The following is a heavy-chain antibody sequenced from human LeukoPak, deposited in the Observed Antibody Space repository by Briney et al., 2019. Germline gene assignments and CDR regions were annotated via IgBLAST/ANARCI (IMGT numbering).Heavy chain of an antibody. CDR2: IGTSSTTI. CDR1: GFTFSSYT. CDR3: ARGNRTPGIAAN. J-gene: IGHJ4*02. V-gene: IGHV3-48*01. D-gene: IGHD6-25*01. Sequence: AGGSLRLSWAASGFTFSSYTMNWVRQLPGKGLEWVSNIGTSSTTIYYADSVKGRFTISRDNAKNSLYLQMNSLRADDTAVYYCARGNRTPGIAANWGQGTLVTVSS.